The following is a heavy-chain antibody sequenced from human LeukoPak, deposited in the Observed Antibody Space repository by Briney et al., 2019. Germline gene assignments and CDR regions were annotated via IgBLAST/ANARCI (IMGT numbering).Heavy chain of an antibody. Sequence: KPGGSLRLSCAASGFTFTDYYMNWIRQAPGKGLEWVSSISGGSRTMHYADSVKGRFTTSRDNAKNSLFLQMNSLRAEDTAVYYCAKDGSSQYFQHWGQGTLVTVSS. V-gene: IGHV3-11*01. J-gene: IGHJ1*01. CDR2: ISGGSRTM. D-gene: IGHD2-2*01. CDR1: GFTFTDYY. CDR3: AKDGSSQYFQH.